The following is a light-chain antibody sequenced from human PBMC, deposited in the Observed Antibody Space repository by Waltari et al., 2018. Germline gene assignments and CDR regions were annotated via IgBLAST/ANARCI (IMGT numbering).Light chain of an antibody. Sequence: IQVTQSPSSLSASVGDRVNITCRASQTISNYLNWYQQKPGKVPKLLIFAASSLQSGVPSSFSGSGSGTDFTLTISSLESEDFATYYCQQSYTSPRTFGQGTKVEI. CDR3: QQSYTSPRT. CDR2: AAS. V-gene: IGKV1-39*01. CDR1: QTISNY. J-gene: IGKJ1*01.